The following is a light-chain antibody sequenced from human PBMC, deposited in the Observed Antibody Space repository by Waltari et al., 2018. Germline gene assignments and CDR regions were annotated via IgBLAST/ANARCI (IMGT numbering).Light chain of an antibody. CDR1: SSNIGAGYD. Sequence: QSVLTQPPSVSGAPGQRVTVSCTGSSSNIGAGYDVHWYQQAPGTAPKLLIFANASRPSGVPDRFAGSRSGTSASLASTGLQADDEADYSCQSYDSKLSGYVVGTGTKVIVL. CDR2: ANA. J-gene: IGLJ1*01. V-gene: IGLV1-40*01. CDR3: QSYDSKLSGYV.